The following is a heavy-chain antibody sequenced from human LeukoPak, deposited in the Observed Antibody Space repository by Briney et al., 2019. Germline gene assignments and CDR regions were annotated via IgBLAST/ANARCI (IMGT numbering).Heavy chain of an antibody. J-gene: IGHJ3*02. CDR1: GFTFSSYW. CDR2: IKQDGSEK. CDR3: AREDDILTGYSHRNAFDI. D-gene: IGHD3-9*01. V-gene: IGHV3-7*01. Sequence: QTGGSLRPSCAASGFTFSSYWMSWVRQAPGKGLEWVANIKQDGSEKYYVDSVKGRFTISRDNAKNSLYLQMNSLRAEDTAVYYCAREDDILTGYSHRNAFDIWGQGTMVTVSS.